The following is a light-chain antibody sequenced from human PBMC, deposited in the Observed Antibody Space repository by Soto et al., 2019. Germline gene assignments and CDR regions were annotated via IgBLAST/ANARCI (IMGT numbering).Light chain of an antibody. V-gene: IGKV3-20*01. J-gene: IGKJ1*01. CDR3: QQYGSSPDT. CDR1: QSVSSSY. CDR2: VAS. Sequence: EIVLTQSPGTLSLSPGERATLSCRASQSVSSSYLAWYQQKPGQAPRLLIYVASSRATGIPDRFSGSGSGTDFNLTISRLEPEDLTVYYCQQYGSSPDTFGQGTKVEIK.